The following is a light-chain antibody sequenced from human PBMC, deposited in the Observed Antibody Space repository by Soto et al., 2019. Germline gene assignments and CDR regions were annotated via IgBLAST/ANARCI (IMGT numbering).Light chain of an antibody. Sequence: DIQMTQSPSTLSASVGDRVTITCRASQTTSGCLAWYQQKPGKAPKLLIYKASTLESGVPSRFSGSRSGTEFTLTISTLQPDDFATYYCQKYNSYPLTFGRGTKVEI. V-gene: IGKV1-5*03. CDR1: QTTSGC. J-gene: IGKJ4*01. CDR2: KAS. CDR3: QKYNSYPLT.